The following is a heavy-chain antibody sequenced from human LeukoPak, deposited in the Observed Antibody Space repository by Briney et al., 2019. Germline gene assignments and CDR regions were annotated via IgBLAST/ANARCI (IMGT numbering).Heavy chain of an antibody. J-gene: IGHJ6*03. CDR3: ARVLRYCSGGNCYSGGLGYMDV. CDR1: RFTFSSYG. V-gene: IGHV3-30*03. CDR2: ISYDGSHE. Sequence: GGSLRLSCAASRFTFSSYGMHWVRQAPGKGLEWVALISYDGSHEYYPASVKGRFTISRDNAKNSLFLQMNSLRAEDTAVYYCARVLRYCSGGNCYSGGLGYMDVWGKGTTVTISS. D-gene: IGHD2-15*01.